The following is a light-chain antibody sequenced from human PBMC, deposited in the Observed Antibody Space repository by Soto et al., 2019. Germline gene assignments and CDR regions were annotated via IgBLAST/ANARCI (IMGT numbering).Light chain of an antibody. Sequence: QSALTQPASVSGSPGQSITISCTGTSSDVGNYKYVSWYQQHPGKAPKLMIYEGRERPSGVSDRFSGSKSDNAASLTISALQTEDEAEYFCLSYGKVFGTGTKVTVL. J-gene: IGLJ1*01. V-gene: IGLV2-23*01. CDR2: EGR. CDR3: LSYGKV. CDR1: SSDVGNYKY.